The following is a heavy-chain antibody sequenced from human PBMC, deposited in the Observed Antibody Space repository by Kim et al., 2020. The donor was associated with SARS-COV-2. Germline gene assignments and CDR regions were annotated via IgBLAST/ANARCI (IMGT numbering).Heavy chain of an antibody. CDR2: IYHSGST. CDR3: ASVIRLFYLGRAGDA. Sequence: SETLSLTCAVSGGSISSSNWWSWVRQPPGKGLEWIGEIYHSGSTNYNPSLKSRVTISVDKSKNQFSLKLSSVTAADTAVYYCASVIRLFYLGRAGDAWGQGTLVTVSS. CDR1: GGSISSSNW. J-gene: IGHJ5*02. V-gene: IGHV4-4*02. D-gene: IGHD3-3*01.